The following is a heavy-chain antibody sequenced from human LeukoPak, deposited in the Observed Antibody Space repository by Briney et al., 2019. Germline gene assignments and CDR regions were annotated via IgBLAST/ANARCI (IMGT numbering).Heavy chain of an antibody. CDR2: ISVTGSST. Sequence: GGSLRLPCAASGFTFSSYAMSWVRQAPGKGPEWVSAISVTGSSTYYADSVEGRFTLSRDNSKNTLYLQMNSLGAEDTAVYYCAKGAAVAGTLLDYWGQGTLVSVSS. CDR3: AKGAAVAGTLLDY. J-gene: IGHJ4*02. D-gene: IGHD6-19*01. CDR1: GFTFSSYA. V-gene: IGHV3-23*01.